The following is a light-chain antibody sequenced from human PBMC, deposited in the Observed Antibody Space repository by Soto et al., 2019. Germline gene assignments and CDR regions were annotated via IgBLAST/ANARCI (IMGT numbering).Light chain of an antibody. V-gene: IGLV2-14*01. CDR1: RSDIGAFNY. CDR3: SSYTTAFFYV. Sequence: QSALTQPASVSGSPGQSIAISCTGTRSDIGAFNYVAWYQQHPGKAPKLIIHGVTNRPSGVSSRFSGSKSDYTASLTISGLQAEDEADYYCSSYTTAFFYVFGTGTKVTVL. CDR2: GVT. J-gene: IGLJ1*01.